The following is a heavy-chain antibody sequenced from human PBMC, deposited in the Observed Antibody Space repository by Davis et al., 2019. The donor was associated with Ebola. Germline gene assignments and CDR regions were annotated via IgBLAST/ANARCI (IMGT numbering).Heavy chain of an antibody. D-gene: IGHD3-9*01. CDR2: LYRGDNR. CDR1: GFTVSSKY. Sequence: GESLKISCAASGFTVSSKYMTWVRQAPGKGLEWVSVLYRGDNRNYADSVKGRFTISRDISKNTLYLQMNSLRAEDTAVYYCARGRDDILTGGYGMDVWGQGTTVTISS. V-gene: IGHV3-53*01. CDR3: ARGRDDILTGGYGMDV. J-gene: IGHJ6*02.